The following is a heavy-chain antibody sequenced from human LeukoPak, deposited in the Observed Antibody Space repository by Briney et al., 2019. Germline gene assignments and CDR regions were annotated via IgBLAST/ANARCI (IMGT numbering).Heavy chain of an antibody. J-gene: IGHJ4*02. D-gene: IGHD3-10*01. CDR3: ARGSRDYGSGSYTQ. Sequence: SETLSLTCTVSGYSISSGYYWSWIRQPAGKGLEWIGRIYTSGSTNYNPSLKSRVTMSVDTSKNQFSLKLSSVTAADTAVYYCARGSRDYGSGSYTQWGRGTLVTVSS. V-gene: IGHV4-4*07. CDR2: IYTSGST. CDR1: GYSISSGYY.